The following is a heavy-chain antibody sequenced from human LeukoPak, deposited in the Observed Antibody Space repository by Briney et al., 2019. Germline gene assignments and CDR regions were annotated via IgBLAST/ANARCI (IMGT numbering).Heavy chain of an antibody. CDR3: ARNYDILTPKNYYYYYMDV. CDR2: INHSGST. CDR1: GGAFSGCY. V-gene: IGHV4-34*01. Sequence: SGTLSLTCAVYGGAFSGCYWSWIRQPPGKGLEWIGDINHSGSTNYNTSLKSRVTISVDTSKNQFSLKLSSVTDADTAVYYCARNYDILTPKNYYYYYMDVWGKGTPVTVSS. J-gene: IGHJ6*03. D-gene: IGHD3-9*01.